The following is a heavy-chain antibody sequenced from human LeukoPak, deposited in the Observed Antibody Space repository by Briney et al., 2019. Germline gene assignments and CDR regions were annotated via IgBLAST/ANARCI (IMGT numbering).Heavy chain of an antibody. CDR3: ATDTPEMATMGTSY. V-gene: IGHV1-24*01. Sequence: ASVKVSCKVSGYTLTELSMHWVRQAPGKGLEWMGGFDPEDGETIYAQKFQGRVTMTEDTSTETAYMELSSLRSEDTAVYYCATDTPEMATMGTSYWGQGTLVTVSS. CDR2: FDPEDGET. D-gene: IGHD5-24*01. J-gene: IGHJ4*02. CDR1: GYTLTELS.